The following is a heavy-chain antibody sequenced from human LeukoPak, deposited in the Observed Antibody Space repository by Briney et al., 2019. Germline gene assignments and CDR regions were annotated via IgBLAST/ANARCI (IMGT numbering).Heavy chain of an antibody. CDR1: GFTFSSYA. CDR3: AQWSRYFDY. J-gene: IGHJ4*02. Sequence: GGSLRLSCAASGFTFSSYAMSWVRQAPGKGLEWVSAISGSGGSTYYADSVKGRFIISRDNSKNTLYLQMNSLRAEDTALYFCAQWSRYFDYWGQGTLVTVSS. D-gene: IGHD1-26*01. V-gene: IGHV3-23*01. CDR2: ISGSGGST.